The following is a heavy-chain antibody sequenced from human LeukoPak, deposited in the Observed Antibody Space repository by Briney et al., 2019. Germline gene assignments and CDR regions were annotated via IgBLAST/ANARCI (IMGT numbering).Heavy chain of an antibody. D-gene: IGHD4-17*01. Sequence: SETLSLTCTVSGGSISSSSYYWGWIRQPPGKGLEWIGSIYYSGSTYYNPSLKSRVTISVDTSKNQFSLRLSSVTAADTAVYYCARVRGDPSAFDIWGQGTMVTVSS. CDR3: ARVRGDPSAFDI. V-gene: IGHV4-39*07. CDR2: IYYSGST. CDR1: GGSISSSSYY. J-gene: IGHJ3*02.